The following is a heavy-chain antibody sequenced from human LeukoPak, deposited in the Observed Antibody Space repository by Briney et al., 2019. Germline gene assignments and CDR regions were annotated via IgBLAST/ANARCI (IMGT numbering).Heavy chain of an antibody. Sequence: GGSLRLSCAASVFTFSIYTINWVRQAPGKGLECVSYISSSSTIYYADSVKGRFTSSRDNAKNSLYLQMNSLRAEDTAVYYCARIPARRPQYYYYMDVWGKGTTVTVSS. CDR3: ARIPARRPQYYYYMDV. CDR1: VFTFSIYT. V-gene: IGHV3-48*01. CDR2: ISSSSTI. J-gene: IGHJ6*03.